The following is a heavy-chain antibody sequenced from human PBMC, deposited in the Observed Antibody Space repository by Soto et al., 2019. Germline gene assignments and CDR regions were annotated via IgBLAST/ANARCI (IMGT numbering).Heavy chain of an antibody. V-gene: IGHV3-30*18. Sequence: QPVGSLRLSCAASGFTFSSSGMHWVRQAPGMGLDWVALISNDGSKKYYADSVKGRFTISRDESKNTVFLQMNSLRLDDTAVYYCAKDPGAQYKWNDGHKPGAFDPWGQGTLVTVSS. CDR1: GFTFSSSG. J-gene: IGHJ5*02. CDR2: ISNDGSKK. CDR3: AKDPGAQYKWNDGHKPGAFDP. D-gene: IGHD1-20*01.